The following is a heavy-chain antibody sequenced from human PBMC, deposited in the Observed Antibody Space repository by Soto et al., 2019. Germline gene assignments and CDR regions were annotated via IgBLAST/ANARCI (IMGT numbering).Heavy chain of an antibody. J-gene: IGHJ6*02. CDR2: ISYSGSTT. V-gene: IGHV3-48*03. Sequence: EVQLVESGGGLVQPGGSLRLSCAASGFTFSSYEMNWVRQAPGKGLEWVSYISYSGSTTSYADSVMVRFTISRDDAKNSLYLQMHSLRAEDTAIYFCARALCGSYYYYYHLDVWGQGTKVTVSS. D-gene: IGHD5-12*01. CDR1: GFTFSSYE. CDR3: ARALCGSYYYYYHLDV.